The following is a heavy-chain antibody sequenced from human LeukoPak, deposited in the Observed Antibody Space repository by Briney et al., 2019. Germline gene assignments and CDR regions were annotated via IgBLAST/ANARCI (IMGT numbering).Heavy chain of an antibody. J-gene: IGHJ5*02. D-gene: IGHD2-15*01. V-gene: IGHV3-11*01. Sequence: GGSLRLSCAASGFTFSDYYMSWIRQAPGKGLEWGSYISSSGSTIYYADSVKGRFTISRDNAKNSLYLQRNSLRAEDTAVYYCARDNCSGGSCYNPWGQGTLVTVSS. CDR1: GFTFSDYY. CDR3: ARDNCSGGSCYNP. CDR2: ISSSGSTI.